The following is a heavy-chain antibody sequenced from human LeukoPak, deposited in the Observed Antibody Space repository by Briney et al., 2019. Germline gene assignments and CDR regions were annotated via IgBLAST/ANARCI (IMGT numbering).Heavy chain of an antibody. V-gene: IGHV4-39*07. CDR2: IYYSGST. J-gene: IGHJ4*02. CDR3: ARGVDIVATTNTVYYFDY. Sequence: PSETLSPTCTVSGGSISSSSYYWGWIRQPPGKGLEWIGSIYYSGSTYYNPSLKSRVTISVDTSKNQFSLKLSSVTAADTAVYYCARGVDIVATTNTVYYFDYWGQGTLVTVSS. D-gene: IGHD5-12*01. CDR1: GGSISSSSYY.